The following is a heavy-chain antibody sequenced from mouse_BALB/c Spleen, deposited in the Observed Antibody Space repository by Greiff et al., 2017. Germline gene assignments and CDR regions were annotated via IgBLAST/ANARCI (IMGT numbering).Heavy chain of an antibody. CDR3: ARKGIYYGNLFAY. V-gene: IGHV1-9*01. CDR1: GYTFSSYW. J-gene: IGHJ3*01. D-gene: IGHD2-1*01. CDR2: ILPGSGST. Sequence: VQLQQSGAELMKPGASVKISCKATGYTFSSYWIEWVKQRPGHGLEWIGEILPGSGSTNYNEKFKGKATFTADTSSNTAYMQLSSLTSEDSAVYYCARKGIYYGNLFAYWGQGTLVTVSA.